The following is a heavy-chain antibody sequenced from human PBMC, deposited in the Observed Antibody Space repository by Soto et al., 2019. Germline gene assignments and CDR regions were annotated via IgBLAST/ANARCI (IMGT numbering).Heavy chain of an antibody. Sequence: QVQLVQSESEVKKPGSSVKVSCKVSGGTFKNYAISWVRQAPGQGLQWVGGILPVFDVLHYAPKLQGRVTITADEVTSTAHLELGSLTSEDTAVYFCARASDTSGYHYWGQGTLVTVSS. J-gene: IGHJ4*02. CDR1: GGTFKNYA. CDR2: ILPVFDVL. V-gene: IGHV1-69*01. CDR3: ARASDTSGYHY. D-gene: IGHD3-22*01.